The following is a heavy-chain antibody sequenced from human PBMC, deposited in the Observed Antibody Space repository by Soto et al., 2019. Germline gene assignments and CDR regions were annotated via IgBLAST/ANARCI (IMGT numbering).Heavy chain of an antibody. D-gene: IGHD3-10*01. CDR1: GYSISRYY. V-gene: IGHV4-59*01. CDR2: VYYSGST. Sequence: PATLSLTCPVSGYSISRYYWSWLRQPPGKGLEWIGYVYYSGSTNYNPSLKSRVTISVDTSKNQFSLKLSSVTAADTAVYYCARDRDGNNYRNWFDLWGQGTLVTVS. J-gene: IGHJ5*02. CDR3: ARDRDGNNYRNWFDL.